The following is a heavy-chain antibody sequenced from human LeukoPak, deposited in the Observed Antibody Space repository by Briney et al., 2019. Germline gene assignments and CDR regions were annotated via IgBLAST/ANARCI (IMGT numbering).Heavy chain of an antibody. CDR1: GYTFTSYG. Sequence: GASVKVSCKASGYTFTSYGISWVRQAPGQGLEWMGIIYPGDSDTRYSPSFQDQVTISADKSISTAYLQWSSLKASDTAMYYCARHLGDPLTGMVTPFDYWGQGTLVTVSS. CDR3: ARHLGDPLTGMVTPFDY. J-gene: IGHJ4*02. V-gene: IGHV5-51*01. D-gene: IGHD4-23*01. CDR2: IYPGDSDT.